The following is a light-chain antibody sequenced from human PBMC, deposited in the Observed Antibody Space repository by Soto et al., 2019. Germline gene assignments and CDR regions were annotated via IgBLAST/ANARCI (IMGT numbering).Light chain of an antibody. Sequence: DIQMTQSPSSLSASVGDRVTITCRARQSISSYLNWYQQKPGKAPKLLIYAASSLQSVVPSRFSGSGSGKAFTLTIRSLQPEDFATYYCQQSYSTPVYTFGQGTKLVIK. CDR1: QSISSY. V-gene: IGKV1-39*01. CDR2: AAS. CDR3: QQSYSTPVYT. J-gene: IGKJ2*01.